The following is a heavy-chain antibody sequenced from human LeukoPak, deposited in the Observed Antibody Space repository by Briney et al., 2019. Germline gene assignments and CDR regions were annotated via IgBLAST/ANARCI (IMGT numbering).Heavy chain of an antibody. D-gene: IGHD3-3*01. CDR3: ANLDFWSGYSTLVY. CDR1: GLTFSSYG. V-gene: IGHV3-30*02. Sequence: GGSLRLSCAASGLTFSSYGMHWVRQAPGKGLEWVAFIRYDGSNIYYADSVKGRFTISRDNSKNTLYLQMNSLRVEDTAVYYCANLDFWSGYSTLVYWGQGTLVTVSS. CDR2: IRYDGSNI. J-gene: IGHJ4*02.